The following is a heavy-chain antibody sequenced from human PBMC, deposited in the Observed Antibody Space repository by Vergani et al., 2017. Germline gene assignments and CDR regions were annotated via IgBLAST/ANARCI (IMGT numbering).Heavy chain of an antibody. Sequence: QVQLVQSGAEVRKPGASVKVSCKASGYTFIHYDISWVRQASGQGLEWMGWMSPNSGNTGYAQKFQGRITMTRETSISTAFMELSSLTSDDTAVYYCVGGSSSTFDFWGQGTLVTVSS. D-gene: IGHD6-6*01. CDR2: MSPNSGNT. CDR1: GYTFIHYD. CDR3: VGGSSSTFDF. J-gene: IGHJ4*02. V-gene: IGHV1-8*01.